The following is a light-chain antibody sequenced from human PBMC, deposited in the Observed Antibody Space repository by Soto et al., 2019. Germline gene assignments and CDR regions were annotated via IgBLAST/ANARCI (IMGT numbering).Light chain of an antibody. V-gene: IGKV4-1*01. Sequence: DSVMTQSPDAVAVSLGERATINCRSSQSVLYSSKNRNHLAWYQQRPGQPPKVLIYWASTLKSGVPSRFSGSGSGTEFTLTISSLQPDDFATYYCQHYNSYSEAFGQGSKADIK. CDR1: QSVLYSSKNRNH. CDR3: QHYNSYSEA. CDR2: WAS. J-gene: IGKJ1*01.